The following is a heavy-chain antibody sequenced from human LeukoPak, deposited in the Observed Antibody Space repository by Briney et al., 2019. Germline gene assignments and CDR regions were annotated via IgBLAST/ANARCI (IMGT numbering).Heavy chain of an antibody. D-gene: IGHD1-26*01. CDR3: VRKTVGAKNWFDP. CDR1: GFSFSSYE. V-gene: IGHV3-48*03. J-gene: IGHJ5*02. CDR2: ISSSAGTI. Sequence: GGSLRLSCAASGFSFSSYEMNWLRQAPGKGLEWISYISSSAGTIYYADSVKGRLTISRDNAKNSLYLQMNSLGAEDSAVYYCVRKTVGAKNWFDPWGQGTLVTVSS.